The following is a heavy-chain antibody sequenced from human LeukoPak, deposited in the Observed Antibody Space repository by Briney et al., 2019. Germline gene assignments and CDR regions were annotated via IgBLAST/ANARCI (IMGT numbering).Heavy chain of an antibody. CDR1: GFTFSSYG. Sequence: GGSLRLSCAASGFTFSSYGMHWVRQAPGKGLEWVAVIWYDGSNKYYADSVKGRFTISRDNSKNSLYLQLNSLRAEDTAVYYCAKDKAGSTAYFFDYWGQGTLVTVCS. CDR3: AKDKAGSTAYFFDY. J-gene: IGHJ4*02. D-gene: IGHD6-13*01. CDR2: IWYDGSNK. V-gene: IGHV3-33*06.